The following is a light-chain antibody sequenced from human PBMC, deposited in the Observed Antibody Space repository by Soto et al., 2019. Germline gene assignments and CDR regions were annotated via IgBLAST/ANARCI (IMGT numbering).Light chain of an antibody. CDR2: DTS. V-gene: IGLV7-46*01. Sequence: QAVVTQETSLTVSPGGTITLTCGSSTGAVTSGHHHYWLQQKPGHAPRSLIYDTSNKQSWTPARFSGSLLGGKAALALSCAQPEDEAEYYCMLTYSGPGVFGGGTKLTVL. CDR3: MLTYSGPGV. J-gene: IGLJ3*02. CDR1: TGAVTSGHH.